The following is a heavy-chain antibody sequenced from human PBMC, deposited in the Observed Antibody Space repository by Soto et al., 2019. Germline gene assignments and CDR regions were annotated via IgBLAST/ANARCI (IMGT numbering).Heavy chain of an antibody. CDR1: AFPFVKFA. J-gene: IGHJ4*02. V-gene: IGHV3-23*01. Sequence: GGGMGVSGAASAFPFVKFAMSWVRQPPGKGLEWVSSIDRSGDITFYAGSVKDRFSISRDNSRNTLFLLMNNLRSGDSAMYYCTQASRAYEHTGLFVDSRGQRTLVTGS. CDR3: TQASRAYEHTGLFVDS. CDR2: IDRSGDIT. D-gene: IGHD2-8*02.